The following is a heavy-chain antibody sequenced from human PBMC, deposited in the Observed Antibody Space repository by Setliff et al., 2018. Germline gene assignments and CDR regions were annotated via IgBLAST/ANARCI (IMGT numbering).Heavy chain of an antibody. J-gene: IGHJ6*02. CDR2: IYHNGNT. D-gene: IGHD5-18*01. Sequence: SETLSLTCTVSGGSISPYFWSWIRQPPGKGLEWIGYIYHNGNTNFNPSLKSRVTMSVDTSKNQFALNLTSVTAADTAVYYCARDRTAYSYGLDVWGQGTTVTVPS. V-gene: IGHV4-59*01. CDR3: ARDRTAYSYGLDV. CDR1: GGSISPYF.